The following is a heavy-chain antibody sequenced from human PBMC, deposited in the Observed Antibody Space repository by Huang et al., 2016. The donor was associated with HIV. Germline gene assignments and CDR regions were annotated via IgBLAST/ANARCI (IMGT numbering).Heavy chain of an antibody. J-gene: IGHJ3*02. CDR2: ISASNGET. V-gene: IGHV1-18*04. CDR1: GYAFSDYG. CDR3: ARDPKYHSFPYFRQRRGIEI. D-gene: IGHD3-16*01. Sequence: QIRLVQSGAEVKKPGASVRVSCQASGYAFSDYGFSWVRQAPGQGPEWGGWISASNGETNYGHRFQGRGTLTTDTSTTKVYMDLRSLRSDDTAVYYCARDPKYHSFPYFRQRRGIEIWGQGTVVTVSS.